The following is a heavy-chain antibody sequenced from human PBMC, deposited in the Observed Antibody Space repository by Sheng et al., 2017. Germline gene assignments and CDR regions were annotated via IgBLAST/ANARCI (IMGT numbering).Heavy chain of an antibody. CDR3: ASRHPINNWNPYYYGMDV. CDR1: GFTVSSNY. J-gene: IGHJ6*02. D-gene: IGHD1-20*01. Sequence: EVQLVESGGGLIQPGGSLRLSCAASGFTVSSNYMSWVRQAPGKGLEWVSVIYSGGSTYYADSVKGRFTISRDNSKNTLYLQMNSLRAEDTAVYYCASRHPINNWNPYYYGMDVWGQGTTVTVSS. V-gene: IGHV3-53*01. CDR2: IYSGGST.